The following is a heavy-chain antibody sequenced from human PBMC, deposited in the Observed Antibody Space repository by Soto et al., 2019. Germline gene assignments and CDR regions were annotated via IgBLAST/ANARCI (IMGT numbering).Heavy chain of an antibody. CDR3: AHRPRGFTYFFDY. J-gene: IGHJ4*02. Sequence: QITLNESGPTLVKPTQTLTLTCTFSGFSLSTRGVGVGWIRQPPGKALEWLALLYWDDDERYSPSLMSTLTITKDTSKNQVSLTMPNVDPVDTATYYCAHRPRGFTYFFDYWGQGTLVTVSS. CDR1: GFSLSTRGVG. V-gene: IGHV2-5*02. CDR2: LYWDDDE.